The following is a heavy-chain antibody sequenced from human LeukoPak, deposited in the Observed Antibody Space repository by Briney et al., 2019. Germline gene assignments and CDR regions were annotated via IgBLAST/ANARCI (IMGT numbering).Heavy chain of an antibody. CDR1: GGSISSYY. CDR2: VYTSGST. Sequence: ASETLSLTCTVSGGSISSYYWSWIRQPPGKGLEWIGYVYTSGSTNYNPSLKSRVTISVDTSKNQFSLKLSSVTAADTAVYYCARGTPPAAFFDYWGQGTLDTVSS. CDR3: ARGTPPAAFFDY. V-gene: IGHV4-4*09. J-gene: IGHJ4*02.